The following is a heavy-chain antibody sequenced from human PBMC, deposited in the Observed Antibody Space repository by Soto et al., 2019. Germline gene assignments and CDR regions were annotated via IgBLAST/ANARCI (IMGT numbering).Heavy chain of an antibody. Sequence: EVHLLESGGDLVQPGGSLRLSCAASGFTFSSYALNWVRQSPGKGLEWVSTIRSGGDDTYYADSVKGRFTISRDNSKNTLYLQMNSLRAEDTAIYYCARDPSTGYADSWGQGTLVTVSS. V-gene: IGHV3-23*01. CDR2: IRSGGDDT. CDR1: GFTFSSYA. CDR3: ARDPSTGYADS. J-gene: IGHJ4*02. D-gene: IGHD3-9*01.